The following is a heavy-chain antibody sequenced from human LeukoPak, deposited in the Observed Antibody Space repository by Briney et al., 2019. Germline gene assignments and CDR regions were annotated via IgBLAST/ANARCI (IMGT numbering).Heavy chain of an antibody. CDR1: GFTFSSYA. V-gene: IGHV3-23*01. Sequence: GGSLRLSCAASGFTFSSYAMSWVRQAPGKGLEWVSAISGSGGSTYYAGSVKGRFTISRDNSKNTLYLQMNSLRAEDTAVYYCAKDQMTYYDSSGYSQHWGQGTLVTVSS. J-gene: IGHJ1*01. CDR2: ISGSGGST. D-gene: IGHD3-22*01. CDR3: AKDQMTYYDSSGYSQH.